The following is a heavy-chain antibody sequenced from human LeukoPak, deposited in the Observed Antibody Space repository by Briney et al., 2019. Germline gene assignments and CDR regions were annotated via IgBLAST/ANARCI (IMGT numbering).Heavy chain of an antibody. CDR3: AKGGSYRSQPYVDY. CDR1: LFTFIHYW. CDR2: IGGTEGKI. Sequence: PAWALTLSCPASLFTFIHYWMRGLRQAPGRGVAGVSAIGGTEGKIFFAHSLKGRFTISRDNSKKTVYLQVNSLRAGDTDVYYCAKGGSYRSQPYVDYWGQGKPVTVSS. J-gene: IGHJ4*02. D-gene: IGHD3-16*02. V-gene: IGHV3-23*01.